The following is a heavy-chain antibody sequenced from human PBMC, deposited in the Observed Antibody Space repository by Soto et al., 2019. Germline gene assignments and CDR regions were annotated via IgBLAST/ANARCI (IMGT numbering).Heavy chain of an antibody. J-gene: IGHJ4*02. CDR1: GYTFTSYD. CDR3: ARGRRPGVPAAIRTYYFDY. D-gene: IGHD2-2*01. Sequence: ASVKVSCKASGYTFTSYDINWARQASGQGLEWMGWMNPNSGNTGYAQKFQGRVTMTRNTSISTAYMELSSLRSEDTAVYYCARGRRPGVPAAIRTYYFDYWGQGTLVTVSS. V-gene: IGHV1-8*01. CDR2: MNPNSGNT.